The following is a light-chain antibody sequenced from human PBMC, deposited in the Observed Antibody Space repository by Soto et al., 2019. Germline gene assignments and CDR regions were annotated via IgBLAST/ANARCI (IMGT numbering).Light chain of an antibody. CDR1: QSVSSY. V-gene: IGKV3-11*01. J-gene: IGKJ3*01. CDR3: QQRSNWSFT. CDR2: DAS. Sequence: EIVLTQSPATLSLSPGERATLSCRASQSVSSYLAWYQQKPGQAPRLLIYDASNRATGIPARFSGSGSGTDVTLTISSVEPEDFDVYYCQQRSNWSFTFGPGTKVDIK.